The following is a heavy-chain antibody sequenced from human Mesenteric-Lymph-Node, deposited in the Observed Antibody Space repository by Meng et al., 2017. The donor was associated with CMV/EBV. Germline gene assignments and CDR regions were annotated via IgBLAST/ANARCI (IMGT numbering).Heavy chain of an antibody. CDR3: ARGVYPDY. V-gene: IGHV3-53*01. CDR2: IYTTDTT. Sequence: LRLSCADSGFAVSTYYMNWVRQAPGKGLEWVSTIYTTDTTYYADSVKGRFTISRDNFKNMVYLQMNSLRVEDTAVYYCARGVYPDYWGQGALVSVSS. J-gene: IGHJ4*02. CDR1: GFAVSTYY.